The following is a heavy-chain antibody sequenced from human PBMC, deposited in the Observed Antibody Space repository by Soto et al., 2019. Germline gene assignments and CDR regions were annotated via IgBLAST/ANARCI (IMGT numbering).Heavy chain of an antibody. D-gene: IGHD3-16*02. CDR3: ARGEITFGGVIVYFDY. J-gene: IGHJ4*02. CDR1: GGSISSYY. Sequence: SETLSLTCTVSGGSISSYYWSWIRQPPGKGLEWIGYIYYSGSTNYNPSLKSRVTISVDTSKNQFSLKLSSVTAADTAVYYCARGEITFGGVIVYFDYWGQGTLVTVSS. V-gene: IGHV4-59*01. CDR2: IYYSGST.